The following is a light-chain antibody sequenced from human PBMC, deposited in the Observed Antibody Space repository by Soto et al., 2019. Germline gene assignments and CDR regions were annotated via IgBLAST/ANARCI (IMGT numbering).Light chain of an antibody. V-gene: IGKV1-39*01. Sequence: DIQMTQSPSSLSASVGDRVTITCRASESINRHLNWYQQKPGKAPKLLIYAASSLQNGVPSRFSASGSGTDFTPPLSNQQPEDFATYYCQQSYSTLSITFGEGTRLEIK. CDR3: QQSYSTLSIT. CDR2: AAS. CDR1: ESINRH. J-gene: IGKJ5*01.